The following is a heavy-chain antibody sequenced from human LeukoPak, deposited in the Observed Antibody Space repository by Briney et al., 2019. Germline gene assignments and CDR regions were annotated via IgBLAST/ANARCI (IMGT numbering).Heavy chain of an antibody. D-gene: IGHD5-18*01. CDR1: GGSISSYY. V-gene: IGHV4-59*08. J-gene: IGHJ4*02. CDR3: ARLEIGQLWSNFDY. CDR2: TYYSGST. Sequence: PSETLSLTCTVSGGSISSYYWSWIRQPPGKGLEWIGYTYYSGSTNYNPSLKSRVTISVDTSKNQFSLKLSSVTAADTAVYYCARLEIGQLWSNFDYWGQGTLVTVSS.